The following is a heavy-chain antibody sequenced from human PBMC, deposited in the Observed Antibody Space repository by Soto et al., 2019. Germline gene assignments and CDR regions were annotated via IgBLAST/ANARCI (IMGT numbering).Heavy chain of an antibody. CDR3: ARDPQSADSRRWYGLNWCDS. D-gene: IGHD6-13*01. CDR2: GSAYNGNT. Sequence: ASIKVSCKASGYTFTSYGISGVRQAPGQGLEWMGLGSAYNGNTNYAPKLQGRVTMTTDTSTSIAYMELRSLRSDDTAVYYCARDPQSADSRRWYGLNWCDSWGQGTLVTVSS. J-gene: IGHJ5*01. V-gene: IGHV1-18*01. CDR1: GYTFTSYG.